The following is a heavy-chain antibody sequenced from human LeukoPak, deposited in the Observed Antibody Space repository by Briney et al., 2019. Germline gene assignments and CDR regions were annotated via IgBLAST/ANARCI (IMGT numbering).Heavy chain of an antibody. V-gene: IGHV3-23*01. CDR3: ARDGLRYFDWLPDY. D-gene: IGHD3-9*01. J-gene: IGHJ4*02. Sequence: PGGSLRLSCAASGFTFSTFGMSWVRQAPGKGLEWVSGIGGSVGVTAYVGSVKGRFTISRDNSKNSLYLQMNSLRAEDTAVYYCARDGLRYFDWLPDYWGQGTLVTVSS. CDR1: GFTFSTFG. CDR2: IGGSVGVT.